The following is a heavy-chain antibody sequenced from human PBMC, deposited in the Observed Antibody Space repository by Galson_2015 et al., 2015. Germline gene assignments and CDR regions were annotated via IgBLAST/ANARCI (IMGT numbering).Heavy chain of an antibody. Sequence: SVKASCKASGYTFTSYAVHWVRQAPGQRLEWMGWINAGNGKTKYSQKFQGRVTITRDTSASTAYMELSSLRSEDTAVYYCARAWAVAGLFDYWGQGTLVTVSS. CDR2: INAGNGKT. D-gene: IGHD6-19*01. J-gene: IGHJ4*02. CDR3: ARAWAVAGLFDY. CDR1: GYTFTSYA. V-gene: IGHV1-3*01.